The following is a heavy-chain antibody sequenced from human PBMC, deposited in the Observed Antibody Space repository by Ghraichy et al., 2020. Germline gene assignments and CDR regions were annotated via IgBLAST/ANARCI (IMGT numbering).Heavy chain of an antibody. J-gene: IGHJ5*02. V-gene: IGHV3-23*01. CDR2: ISGSGEDT. CDR3: ANRGAGDRLDP. D-gene: IGHD3-10*01. CDR1: GFTFSDYV. Sequence: GESLNISCAASGFTFSDYVMSWVRQVPGKGLEWVSAISGSGEDTFYADSVKGRFTVSRDNSKNTLYLQMNSLRAGDTALYYCANRGAGDRLDPWGQGTLVTVSS.